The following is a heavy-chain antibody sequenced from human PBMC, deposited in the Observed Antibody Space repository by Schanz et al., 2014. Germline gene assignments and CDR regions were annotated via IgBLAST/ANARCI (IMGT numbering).Heavy chain of an antibody. CDR2: ISGSGGST. Sequence: VQLVESGGGVVQPGRSLRLSCAASGFMFSSYGMSWVRQAPGKGLEWVAAISGSGGSTYYADSVKGRFTISRDNSKNTLFLQMNSLRVEDSAIYYCAKDISDTSGKDDYWGQGTLVTVSS. J-gene: IGHJ4*02. CDR3: AKDISDTSGKDDY. V-gene: IGHV3-23*04. D-gene: IGHD3-22*01. CDR1: GFMFSSYG.